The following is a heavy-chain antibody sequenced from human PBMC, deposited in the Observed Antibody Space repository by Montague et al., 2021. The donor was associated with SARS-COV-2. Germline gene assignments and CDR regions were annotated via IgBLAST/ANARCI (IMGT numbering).Heavy chain of an antibody. CDR1: GGSFSGYY. D-gene: IGHD4-17*01. CDR2: INHSGST. Sequence: SETLSLTCAVYGGSFSGYYWSWIRQPPGKGLEWIGEINHSGSTNYNPSLKSRGTISVDTSKNQFSLKLSSVTAADTAVYYCARGRTVTTFYYYYGMDVWGQGTTVTVSS. CDR3: ARGRTVTTFYYYYGMDV. J-gene: IGHJ6*02. V-gene: IGHV4-34*01.